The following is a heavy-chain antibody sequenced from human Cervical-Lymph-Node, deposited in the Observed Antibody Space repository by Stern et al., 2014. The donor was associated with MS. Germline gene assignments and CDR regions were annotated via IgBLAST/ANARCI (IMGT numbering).Heavy chain of an antibody. CDR3: ARVGSGGRYYFDS. Sequence: VQLVESGGDLVRPRGSLRLSCAASGFAFSDYHMPWIRQPPGLGLEWISYISGSGTDIYYAESVKGRFTISRDNAKSTLYLQMNSLRGDDTALYYCARVGSGGRYYFDSWGQGTLVTVSS. CDR1: GFAFSDYH. J-gene: IGHJ4*02. D-gene: IGHD2-15*01. CDR2: ISGSGTDI. V-gene: IGHV3-11*01.